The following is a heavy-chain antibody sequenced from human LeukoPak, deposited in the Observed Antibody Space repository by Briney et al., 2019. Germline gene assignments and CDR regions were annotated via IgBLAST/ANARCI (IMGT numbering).Heavy chain of an antibody. Sequence: SETLSLTCTVSGGSIHSYWSWIRQSPGKGLEWIAHIHYSGSTNYNSSLASRVTISMDTSKRQISLKLSSVTAADTAVYYCARDSPFEWAIFGDSFDIWGQGTVVAVSS. D-gene: IGHD3-3*01. CDR1: GGSIHSY. J-gene: IGHJ3*02. CDR2: IHYSGST. CDR3: ARDSPFEWAIFGDSFDI. V-gene: IGHV4-59*01.